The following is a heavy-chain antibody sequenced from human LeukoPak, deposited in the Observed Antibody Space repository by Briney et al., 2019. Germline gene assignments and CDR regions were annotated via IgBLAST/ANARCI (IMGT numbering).Heavy chain of an antibody. Sequence: GGSVRLSCAASGFTFSEAWMSWVRQAPGKGLEWVGLIKHKYDGGTTDYAAPVKGRFTISRDDSKNTLFLQMNSLKTEDTAVYYCTTVGRQYSRYLDYWGQGTLVTVSS. J-gene: IGHJ4*02. D-gene: IGHD6-6*01. V-gene: IGHV3-15*01. CDR2: IKHKYDGGTT. CDR3: TTVGRQYSRYLDY. CDR1: GFTFSEAW.